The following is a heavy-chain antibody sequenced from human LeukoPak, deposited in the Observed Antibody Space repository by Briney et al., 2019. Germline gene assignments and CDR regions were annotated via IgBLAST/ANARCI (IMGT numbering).Heavy chain of an antibody. CDR3: AKDLEAGPDY. V-gene: IGHV3-21*01. Sequence: GGSLRLSCAASGFTFSSYSMNWVRQAPGKGLEWVSSISSSSSYIYYADSVKGRFTISRDNSKNTLYLQMNSLRAEDTAVYYCAKDLEAGPDYWGQGTLVTVSS. J-gene: IGHJ4*02. D-gene: IGHD2-15*01. CDR1: GFTFSSYS. CDR2: ISSSSSYI.